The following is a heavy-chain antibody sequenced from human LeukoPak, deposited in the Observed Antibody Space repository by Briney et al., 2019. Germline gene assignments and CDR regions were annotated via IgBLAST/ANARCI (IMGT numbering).Heavy chain of an antibody. Sequence: PGGSLRLSCAASGFTFISYWMSWVRQAPGKGLEWVANIKQDGSEKYYVDSVKGRFTISRDNAKNSLYLQMNSLRAEDTAVYYCARETYYYDSSGYSDDAFDIWGQGTMVTVSS. D-gene: IGHD3-22*01. CDR1: GFTFISYW. CDR3: ARETYYYDSSGYSDDAFDI. V-gene: IGHV3-7*01. J-gene: IGHJ3*02. CDR2: IKQDGSEK.